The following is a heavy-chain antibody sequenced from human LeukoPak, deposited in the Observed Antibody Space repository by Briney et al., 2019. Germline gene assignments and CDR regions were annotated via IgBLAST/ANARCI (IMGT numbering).Heavy chain of an antibody. D-gene: IGHD1-26*01. CDR3: ASGSYSFYYFDY. Sequence: SETLSLTCTVSGGSISSYYWSWIRQPPGKGLEWIGYIYYSGSTNYNPSLKSRVTISVGTSKNQFSLKLSSVTAADTAVYYCASGSYSFYYFDYWGQGTLVTVSS. CDR2: IYYSGST. J-gene: IGHJ4*02. V-gene: IGHV4-59*13. CDR1: GGSISSYY.